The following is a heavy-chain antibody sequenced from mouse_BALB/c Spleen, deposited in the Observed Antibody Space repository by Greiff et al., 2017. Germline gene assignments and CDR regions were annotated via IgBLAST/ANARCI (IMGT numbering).Heavy chain of an antibody. D-gene: IGHD2-2*01. J-gene: IGHJ4*01. V-gene: IGHV1-54*01. Sequence: VQLQQSGAELVRPGTSVKVSCKASGYAFTNYLIEWVKQRPGQGLEWIGVINPGSGGTNYNEKFKGKATLTADKSSSTAYMQLSSLTSDDSAVYFCARGAPTYYGNDDAMDYGGQGTSVTVSS. CDR2: INPGSGGT. CDR1: GYAFTNYL. CDR3: ARGAPTYYGNDDAMDY.